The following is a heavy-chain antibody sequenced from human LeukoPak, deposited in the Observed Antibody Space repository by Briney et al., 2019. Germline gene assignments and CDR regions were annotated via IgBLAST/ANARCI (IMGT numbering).Heavy chain of an antibody. D-gene: IGHD2-15*01. CDR2: IYHSGST. J-gene: IGHJ5*02. CDR1: GYSINSVYY. V-gene: IGHV4-38-2*02. Sequence: PSETLSLTCTVSGYSINSVYYWGWIRQPPGKRLEWIGSIYHSGSTYYNPSLNGRVTISVDTSKNQFSLKVTSVTAADTAVYYCARADRPGVVWGPKRGRWFDPWGQGTLVTVSS. CDR3: ARADRPGVVWGPKRGRWFDP.